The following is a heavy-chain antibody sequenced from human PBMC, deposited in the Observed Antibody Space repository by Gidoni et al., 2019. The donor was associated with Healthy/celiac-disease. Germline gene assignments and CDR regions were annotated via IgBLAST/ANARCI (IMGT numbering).Heavy chain of an antibody. CDR3: ASRRVVTETTVTTPAPFDY. Sequence: QVQLQESGPGLVKPSETLSLTCTVSGGSISSYYWSWIRQPPGKGLEWIGYIYYSGSTNYNPSLKRRVTISVDTSKNQFSLKLGSVTAADTAVYYCASRRVVTETTVTTPAPFDYWGQGTLVTVSS. V-gene: IGHV4-59*01. D-gene: IGHD4-17*01. CDR1: GGSISSYY. CDR2: IYYSGST. J-gene: IGHJ4*02.